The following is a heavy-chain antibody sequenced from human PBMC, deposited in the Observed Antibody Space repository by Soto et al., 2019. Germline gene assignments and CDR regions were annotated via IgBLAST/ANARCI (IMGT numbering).Heavy chain of an antibody. CDR2: TSPMFGPA. V-gene: IGHV1-69*19. J-gene: IGHJ4*02. Sequence: QVQLVQSGAEMKKPGSSVKVSCQSSGGTFNTYAMNWVRQAPGQGPEWMGDTSPMFGPANYAPKFQGRVTITADESTGTSYMQLSSLTSEDTARYFCAREVQVHTPAFVYWGQGTLVTVSS. CDR1: GGTFNTYA. D-gene: IGHD3-10*01. CDR3: AREVQVHTPAFVY.